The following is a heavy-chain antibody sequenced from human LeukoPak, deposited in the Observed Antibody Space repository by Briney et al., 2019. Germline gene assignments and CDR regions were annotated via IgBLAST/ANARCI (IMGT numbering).Heavy chain of an antibody. D-gene: IGHD3-22*01. J-gene: IGHJ3*02. CDR1: GFTFSSYG. V-gene: IGHV3-33*01. CDR2: IWYDGSNK. Sequence: GGSLRLSCAASGFTFSSYGMHWVRQAPGKGLEWVAVIWYDGSNKYYADSVKGRFTISRDNSKNTLYLQMNSLRAEDTAVYYCARDAGGVVMPLGAFDTWGQGTMVTVSS. CDR3: ARDAGGVVMPLGAFDT.